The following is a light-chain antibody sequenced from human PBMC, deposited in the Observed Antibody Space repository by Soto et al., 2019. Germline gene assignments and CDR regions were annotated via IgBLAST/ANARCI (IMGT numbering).Light chain of an antibody. CDR1: SSDVGGYNY. V-gene: IGLV2-11*01. Sequence: QSVLTQPRSVSGSPGQSVTISCTGTSSDVGGYNYVSWYQQHPGKAPELMIYDVSKRPSGVPDRFSGSKSGNTASLTISGLQAEDEADYYCCSYAGSFWVFGGGTKLTVL. CDR2: DVS. CDR3: CSYAGSFWV. J-gene: IGLJ3*02.